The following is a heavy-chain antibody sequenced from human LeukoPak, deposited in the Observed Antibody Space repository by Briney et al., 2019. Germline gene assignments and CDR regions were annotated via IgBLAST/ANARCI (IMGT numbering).Heavy chain of an antibody. J-gene: IGHJ4*02. CDR3: ARIPLATIFGVVIRSHEFDY. V-gene: IGHV1-18*01. Sequence: GASVKVSCKASGYTFTSYGISWVRQAPGQGLEWMGWISAYNGNTNYAQKLQGRVTMTTDTSTSTAYMELRSLRSDDTAVHYCARIPLATIFGVVIRSHEFDYWGQGTLVTVSS. CDR2: ISAYNGNT. D-gene: IGHD3-3*01. CDR1: GYTFTSYG.